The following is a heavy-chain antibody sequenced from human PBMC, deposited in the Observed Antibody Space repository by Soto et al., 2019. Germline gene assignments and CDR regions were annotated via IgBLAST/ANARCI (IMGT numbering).Heavy chain of an antibody. V-gene: IGHV1-69*12. D-gene: IGHD5-12*01. CDR2: IIPIFGTA. Sequence: QVQLVQSGAEVKKPGSSVKVSCKASGGTFSSYAISWVRQAPGQGLEWMGGIIPIFGTANYAQKFQGRATITADESTSTAYMELSSLRSEDTAVYYCASKGQWEMATITHLDNAFDIWGQGTMVTVSS. CDR1: GGTFSSYA. CDR3: ASKGQWEMATITHLDNAFDI. J-gene: IGHJ3*02.